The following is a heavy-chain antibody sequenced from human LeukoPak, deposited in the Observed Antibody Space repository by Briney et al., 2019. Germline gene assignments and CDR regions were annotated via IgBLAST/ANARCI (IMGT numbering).Heavy chain of an antibody. CDR2: INSGGTVT. Sequence: GGSLRLSCAASGFTFSDFWMHRVRQAPGKGLVWVSRINSGGTVTNYADSVKGRLTISRDNAKNTLYLQMNSLRAEDTAVYYCARYYYGSGSYFLDAFDIWGQGTMVTVSS. CDR3: ARYYYGSGSYFLDAFDI. J-gene: IGHJ3*02. D-gene: IGHD3-10*01. V-gene: IGHV3-74*01. CDR1: GFTFSDFW.